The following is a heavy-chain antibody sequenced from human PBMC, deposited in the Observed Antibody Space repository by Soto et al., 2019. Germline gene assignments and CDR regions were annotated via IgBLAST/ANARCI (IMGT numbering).Heavy chain of an antibody. Sequence: SVKVSCKASGGTFNNYEINWVRQAPGQGLEWMGGIIPIFGTANYAQKFQGRVTITADTPTSTAYMELNSLRSEDTAVYYCAGRCDSTSCLAHFDVWGQGTLVTVSS. CDR1: GGTFNNYE. CDR3: AGRCDSTSCLAHFDV. D-gene: IGHD2-2*01. J-gene: IGHJ4*02. CDR2: IIPIFGTA. V-gene: IGHV1-69*06.